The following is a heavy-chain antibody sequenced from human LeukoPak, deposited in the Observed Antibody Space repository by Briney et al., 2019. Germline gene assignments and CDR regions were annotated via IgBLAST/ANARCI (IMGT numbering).Heavy chain of an antibody. D-gene: IGHD6-19*01. CDR2: IYSGGST. CDR3: ARDGGGWSPFDY. Sequence: GGSLRLSCAASRFTVSSNYMSWVRQAPGKGLEWVSVIYSGGSTYYADSVKGRFTISRDNSKNTLYLQMNSPRAEDTAVYYCARDGGGWSPFDYWGQGTLVTVSS. CDR1: RFTVSSNY. J-gene: IGHJ4*02. V-gene: IGHV3-53*01.